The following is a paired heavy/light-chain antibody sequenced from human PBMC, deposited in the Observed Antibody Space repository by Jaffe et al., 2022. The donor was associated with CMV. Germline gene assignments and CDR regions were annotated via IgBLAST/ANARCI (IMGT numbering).Light chain of an antibody. Sequence: SYELTQPPSVSVSPGQTARITCSGDALPKKYAYWYQQKSGQAPVLVIYEDSKRPSGIPERFSGSSSGTMATLTISGAQVEDEADYYCYSTDSSGNVVFGGGTKLTVL. V-gene: IGLV3-10*01. CDR2: EDS. CDR3: YSTDSSGNVV. CDR1: ALPKKY. J-gene: IGLJ2*01.
Heavy chain of an antibody. V-gene: IGHV1-46*01. D-gene: IGHD4-17*01. Sequence: QVQLVQSGAEVKKPGASVKVSCKASGYTFTSYYMHWVRQAPGQGLEWMGIINPSGGSTSYAQKFQGRVTMTRDTSTSTVYMELSSLRSEDTAVYYCARDIHWDGNSGGGYYGMDVWGQGTTVTVSS. CDR3: ARDIHWDGNSGGGYYGMDV. CDR1: GYTFTSYY. CDR2: INPSGGST. J-gene: IGHJ6*02.